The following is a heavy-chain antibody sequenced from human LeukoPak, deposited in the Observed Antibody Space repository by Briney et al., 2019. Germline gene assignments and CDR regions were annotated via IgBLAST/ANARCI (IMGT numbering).Heavy chain of an antibody. CDR3: ARAGYYDSSGYQSGDY. CDR2: ISSSSSTI. CDR1: GFTFSSYS. D-gene: IGHD3-22*01. J-gene: IGHJ4*02. V-gene: IGHV3-48*04. Sequence: GGSLRLSCAASGFTFSSYSMNWVRQAPGKGLEWVSYISSSSSTIYYADSVKGRFTISRDNAKNSLYLQMNSLRVEDTAVYYCARAGYYDSSGYQSGDYWGQGTLVTVSS.